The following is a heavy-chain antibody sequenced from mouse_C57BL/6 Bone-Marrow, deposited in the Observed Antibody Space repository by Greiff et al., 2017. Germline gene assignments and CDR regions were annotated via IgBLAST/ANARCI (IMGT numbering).Heavy chain of an antibody. CDR1: GFTFTDYY. D-gene: IGHD1-1*01. J-gene: IGHJ2*01. Sequence: EVQLQQSGAELVKPGASVKLSCTASGFTFTDYYIHWVKQRTEQGLEWIGRIDPEYGDTEYASKFQDKATITADTSTSTAYLQLSSLTTEDTDFYYCTGSLYYYYTTNGGQGTAPTVTA. CDR2: IDPEYGDT. V-gene: IGHV14-2*01. CDR3: TGSLYYYYTTN.